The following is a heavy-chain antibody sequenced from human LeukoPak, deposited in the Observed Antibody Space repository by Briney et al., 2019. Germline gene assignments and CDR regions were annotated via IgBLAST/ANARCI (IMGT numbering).Heavy chain of an antibody. CDR2: INQDGTEK. CDR3: VKVAKYYYGSETYYFFEH. D-gene: IGHD3-10*01. J-gene: IGHJ4*02. CDR1: GFTFTTYW. Sequence: GGSLRLSCAASGFTFTTYWMSWVRQLPGKGLEWVANINQDGTEKYYVDSVKGRFTISRDNAKNSLYLQMNSLRVEDTAIYYCVKVAKYYYGSETYYFFEHWGQGTPVTASS. V-gene: IGHV3-7*01.